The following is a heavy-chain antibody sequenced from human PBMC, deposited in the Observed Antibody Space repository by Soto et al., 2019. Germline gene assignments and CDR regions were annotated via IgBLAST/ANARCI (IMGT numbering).Heavy chain of an antibody. V-gene: IGHV1-2*04. Sequence: EASVKVSCKASGYTFTVYYMHWVRQAPGQGLEWMGWINPNSGGTNYAQKFQGWVTMTRDTSISTAYMELSRLRSDDTAVYYCARAYSSSWFSSWFDPWGQGTLVTVSS. CDR1: GYTFTVYY. CDR3: ARAYSSSWFSSWFDP. J-gene: IGHJ5*02. D-gene: IGHD6-13*01. CDR2: INPNSGGT.